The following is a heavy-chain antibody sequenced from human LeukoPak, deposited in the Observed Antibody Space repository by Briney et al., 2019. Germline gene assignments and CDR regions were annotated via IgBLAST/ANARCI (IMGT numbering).Heavy chain of an antibody. CDR3: ARGGEYSSGWYSGY. D-gene: IGHD6-19*01. CDR2: INSDGSST. V-gene: IGHV3-74*01. J-gene: IGHJ4*02. Sequence: PGGSLRLSCAASGFTISSYWMHWVRQAPGKGLVWVSRINSDGSSTSYADSVKGRFTISRDNAKNTLYLQMNSLRAEDTAVYYCARGGEYSSGWYSGYWGQGTLVTVSS. CDR1: GFTISSYW.